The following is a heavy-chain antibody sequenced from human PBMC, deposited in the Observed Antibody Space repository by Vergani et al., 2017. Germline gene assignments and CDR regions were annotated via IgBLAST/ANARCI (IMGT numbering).Heavy chain of an antibody. CDR3: AKDLRTRSSGWYVAPIDY. CDR2: INPSGGST. Sequence: QVQLVQSGAEVKKPGASVKVSCKASGYTFTSYYMHWVRQAPGQGLEWMGIINPSGGSTSYAQKFQGRVTMTRDTSTSTVYMELSSLRSEDTAVYYCAKDLRTRSSGWYVAPIDYWGQGTLVTVSS. J-gene: IGHJ4*02. D-gene: IGHD6-19*01. V-gene: IGHV1-46*01. CDR1: GYTFTSYY.